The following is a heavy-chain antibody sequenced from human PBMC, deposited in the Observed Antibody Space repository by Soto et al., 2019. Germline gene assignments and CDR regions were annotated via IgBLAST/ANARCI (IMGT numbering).Heavy chain of an antibody. J-gene: IGHJ6*02. CDR2: INHSGST. D-gene: IGHD3-22*01. V-gene: IGHV4-34*01. Sequence: SETLSLTCAVYGGSFSGYYWSWIRQPPGKGLEWIGEINHSGSTNYSPSLKSRVTISVDTSKNQFSLKLSSVTAADTAVYYCARVDYDSSGYYSDYYYGMDVWGQGTTVTVSS. CDR1: GGSFSGYY. CDR3: ARVDYDSSGYYSDYYYGMDV.